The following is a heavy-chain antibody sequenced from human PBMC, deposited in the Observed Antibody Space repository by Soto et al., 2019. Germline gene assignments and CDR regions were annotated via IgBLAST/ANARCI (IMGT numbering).Heavy chain of an antibody. J-gene: IGHJ6*04. CDR3: VRDGNGMDV. CDR2: IYHSGST. CDR1: GGSISLSY. Sequence: SETLSLTCTASGGSISLSYLSWIRQPPGKGLEWIGDIYHSGSTNSNPSLKSRVTISVDTSKSQFSLKLSSVTAADTAVYYCVRDGNGMDVWGKETTVTVSS. D-gene: IGHD2-8*01. V-gene: IGHV4-59*12.